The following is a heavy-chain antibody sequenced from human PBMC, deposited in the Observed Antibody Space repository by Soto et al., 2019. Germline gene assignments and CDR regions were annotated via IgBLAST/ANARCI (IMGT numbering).Heavy chain of an antibody. CDR1: GGSFSGYY. V-gene: IGHV4-34*01. J-gene: IGHJ4*02. CDR3: ARGRRKGYCSSTSCYTISWYFDY. D-gene: IGHD2-2*02. CDR2: INHSGST. Sequence: PSETLSLTCAVYGGSFSGYYCSWIRQPPGKGLEWIGEINHSGSTNYNPSLKSRVTISVDTSKNQFSLKLSSVTAADTAVYYCARGRRKGYCSSTSCYTISWYFDYWGQGTLVTVSS.